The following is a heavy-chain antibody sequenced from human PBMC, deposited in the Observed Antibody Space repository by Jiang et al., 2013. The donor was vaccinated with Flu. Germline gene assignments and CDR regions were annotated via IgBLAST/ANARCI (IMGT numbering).Heavy chain of an antibody. CDR2: VNAGNGNT. CDR1: GYSFPMYA. V-gene: IGHV1-3*01. J-gene: IGHJ4*02. Sequence: SGAEVKKPGASVKLSCKASGYSFPMYAIHWVRQAPGQGLEWMGWVNAGNGNTKYSQKFQGRVTITSDTSASTAYMELSSLRSEDTAVYYCARDPQHGTNYFDFWGQGTLVTVSS. CDR3: ARDPQHGTNYFDF. D-gene: IGHD5-24*01.